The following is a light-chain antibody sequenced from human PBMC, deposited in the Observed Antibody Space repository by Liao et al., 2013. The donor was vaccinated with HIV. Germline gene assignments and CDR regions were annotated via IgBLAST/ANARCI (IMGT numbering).Light chain of an antibody. Sequence: SYELTQTPSVSVAPGKTAKITCGGDNIGGKSVHWYQRRPGQAPVMVISYDSGRPSGIPERFSGSNSGNTATLTISGTQAMDEADYYCQAWDSSTVVFGGGTKLTVL. V-gene: IGLV3-21*01. CDR2: YDS. CDR1: NIGGKS. J-gene: IGLJ2*01. CDR3: QAWDSSTVV.